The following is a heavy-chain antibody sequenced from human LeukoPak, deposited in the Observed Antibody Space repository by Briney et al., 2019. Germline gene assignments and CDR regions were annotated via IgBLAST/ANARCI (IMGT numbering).Heavy chain of an antibody. V-gene: IGHV3-66*01. CDR3: AKDPHPYSSSWPIIYYFDY. Sequence: GGSLRLSCAASGFTVRSNYMSWVRQAPGKGLEWVSVIYSGGSTFYADSVKGRFTISRDNSKNTLYLQMNSLRAEDTAVYYCAKDPHPYSSSWPIIYYFDYWGQGTLVTVSS. CDR1: GFTVRSNY. D-gene: IGHD6-13*01. CDR2: IYSGGST. J-gene: IGHJ4*02.